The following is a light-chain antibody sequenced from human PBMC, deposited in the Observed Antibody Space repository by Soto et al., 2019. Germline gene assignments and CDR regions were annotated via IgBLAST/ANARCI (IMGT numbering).Light chain of an antibody. CDR1: QSISNNF. J-gene: IGKJ4*01. V-gene: IGKV3D-20*02. Sequence: EDVLTQSPGTLSLSPGERATLYCRASQSISNNFLAWYQQKPGQAPRLLIYGASTRATGIAARFSGSGSGTDFTLTISSLQPEDFAVYYCQQRSNWPLTFGGGTKVDIK. CDR2: GAS. CDR3: QQRSNWPLT.